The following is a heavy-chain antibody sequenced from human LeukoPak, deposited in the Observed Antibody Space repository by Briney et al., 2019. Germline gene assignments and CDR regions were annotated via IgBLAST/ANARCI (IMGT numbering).Heavy chain of an antibody. V-gene: IGHV1-18*04. CDR2: ISAYNGNT. Sequence: ASVKVSCKASGYTFTGYYMHWVRQAPGQGLEWMGWISAYNGNTNYAQKLQGRVTMTTDTSTSTAYMELRSLRSDDTAVYYCARGGWSVGATPFDYWGQGTLVTVSS. J-gene: IGHJ4*02. D-gene: IGHD1-26*01. CDR3: ARGGWSVGATPFDY. CDR1: GYTFTGYY.